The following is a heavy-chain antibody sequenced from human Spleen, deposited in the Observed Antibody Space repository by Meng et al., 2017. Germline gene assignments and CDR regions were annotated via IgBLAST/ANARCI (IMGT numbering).Heavy chain of an antibody. V-gene: IGHV3-74*01. D-gene: IGHD1-1*01. J-gene: IGHJ1*01. CDR2: INTDGSTT. Sequence: VASGGGLVPPGASRSLSCAASGFTFSGHWMYWVRQAPGKGLVWVSRINTDGSTTTYADSVKGRFTISRDNAKNTLYLQMNSLRAEDTAVYYCTNDRLNHWGQGTLVTVSS. CDR3: TNDRLNH. CDR1: GFTFSGHW.